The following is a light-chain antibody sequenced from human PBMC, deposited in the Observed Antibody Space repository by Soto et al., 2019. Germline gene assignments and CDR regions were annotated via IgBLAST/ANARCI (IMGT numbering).Light chain of an antibody. CDR2: WAS. CDR3: QQYYSTSYT. J-gene: IGKJ2*01. V-gene: IGKV4-1*01. Sequence: DIVMTQSPDSLAVSLGERATMNCESSQSVLYSSNNKNYLAWYQQKPGQSPKLLIYWASTRESGVPDRFSGSGSGTEFTLTISSLQAEDVAVYYCQQYYSTSYTFGQGTKLEIK. CDR1: QSVLYSSNNKNY.